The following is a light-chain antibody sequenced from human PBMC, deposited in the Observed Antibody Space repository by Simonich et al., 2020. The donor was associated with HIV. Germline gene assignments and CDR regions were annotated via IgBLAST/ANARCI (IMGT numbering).Light chain of an antibody. J-gene: IGKJ1*01. Sequence: DIVMTQSPDSLAVSLGERATINCKSSQSVLYSSKNRNYLAWYQQKPGQPPQLLIYWASTRESGVPDRFSGSGSGTDFTLTISSLQAEDVAVYYCQQYYRTPPTFGQGTKVEIK. V-gene: IGKV4-1*01. CDR2: WAS. CDR1: QSVLYSSKNRNY. CDR3: QQYYRTPPT.